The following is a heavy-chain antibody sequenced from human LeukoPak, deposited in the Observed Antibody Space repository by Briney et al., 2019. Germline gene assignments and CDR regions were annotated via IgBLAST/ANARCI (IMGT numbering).Heavy chain of an antibody. Sequence: ASLKISCKASGYTFTDFDINWVQQATGQGLEWMGKMTPNTGKTGYAQKFQGRLTITRDTSINTVYMELSSLRSDDTAVYYCARSFVDFWTGYYRRDWFDPWGQGTLVTVSS. CDR3: ARSFVDFWTGYYRRDWFDP. D-gene: IGHD3/OR15-3a*01. J-gene: IGHJ5*02. V-gene: IGHV1-8*03. CDR2: MTPNTGKT. CDR1: GYTFTDFD.